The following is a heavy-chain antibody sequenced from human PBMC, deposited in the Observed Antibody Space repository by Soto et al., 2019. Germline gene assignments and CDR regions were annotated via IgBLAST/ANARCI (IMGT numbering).Heavy chain of an antibody. CDR2: IFHSGST. CDR3: AHRPIVGAAI. V-gene: IGHV4-4*02. CDR1: GGSISNSNW. Sequence: QVQLQESGPGLVKPSGTLSLTCAVFGGSISNSNWWTWVRQPPGKGLDWIGEIFHSGSTNYNSSLMCRVTISVDKANNQFFLTLSSVTAADTAVYYCAHRPIVGAAIWGQETLVTVSS. J-gene: IGHJ4*02. D-gene: IGHD1-26*01.